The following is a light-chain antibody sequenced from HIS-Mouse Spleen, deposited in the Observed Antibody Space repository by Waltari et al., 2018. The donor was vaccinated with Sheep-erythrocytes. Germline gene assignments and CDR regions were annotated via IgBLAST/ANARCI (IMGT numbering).Light chain of an antibody. CDR3: SSYAGSNNWV. J-gene: IGLJ3*02. CDR2: ACS. V-gene: IGLV2-8*01. Sequence: QSALTQPPSASGSPGQSVTISCTGTSSDVGGYNYVSWYHQHPGKAPKLMIYACSKRPSVVPDRFSGSKAGKTASLTVAGLQAEDEADYYCSSYAGSNNWVFGGGTKLTVL. CDR1: SSDVGGYNY.